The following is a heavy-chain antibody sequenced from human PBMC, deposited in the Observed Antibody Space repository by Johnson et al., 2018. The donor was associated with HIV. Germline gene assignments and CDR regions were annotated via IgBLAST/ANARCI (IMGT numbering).Heavy chain of an antibody. CDR3: ARETSPYYYDSSGYYSHDAFDI. V-gene: IGHV3-72*01. D-gene: IGHD3-22*01. CDR1: GFTFSNAW. Sequence: EQLVESGGGLVKPGGSLRLSCAASGFTFSNAWMSWVRQAPGKGLEWVGRTRNKANSYTTEYAASVKGRFTISRDDSKNSLYLQMNSLRAEDTAVYYCARETSPYYYDSSGYYSHDAFDIWGQGTMVTVSS. J-gene: IGHJ3*02. CDR2: TRNKANSYTT.